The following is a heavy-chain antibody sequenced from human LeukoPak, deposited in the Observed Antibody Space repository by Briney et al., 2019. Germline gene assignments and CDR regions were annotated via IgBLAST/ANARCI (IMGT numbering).Heavy chain of an antibody. D-gene: IGHD6-19*01. CDR1: GYTFTSYG. J-gene: IGHJ4*02. CDR2: ISAYKGNT. Sequence: ASVTVSCKASGYTFTSYGISWVRQAPGQGLEWMGWISAYKGNTTYAQKRQGRVTMTTDTSTSTAYMELRSLRADDTAVYYCARDLVRQWLVRWYYFDYWGQGTLVTVSS. CDR3: ARDLVRQWLVRWYYFDY. V-gene: IGHV1-18*01.